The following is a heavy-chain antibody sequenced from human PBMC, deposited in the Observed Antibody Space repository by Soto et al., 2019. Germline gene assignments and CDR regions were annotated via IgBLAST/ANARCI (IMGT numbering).Heavy chain of an antibody. CDR1: GFTFSSYG. D-gene: IGHD3-16*01. CDR2: ISYDGSNK. CDR3: AKGAEGV. J-gene: IGHJ6*02. V-gene: IGHV3-30*18. Sequence: QVQLVESGGGVVQPGRSLRLSCAASGFTFSSYGMHWVRQAPGKGLEWVAVISYDGSNKYYADSVKGRFTISRDKSKNTLYLQMNSPRAEDTAVYYCAKGAEGVWGQGTTVTVSS.